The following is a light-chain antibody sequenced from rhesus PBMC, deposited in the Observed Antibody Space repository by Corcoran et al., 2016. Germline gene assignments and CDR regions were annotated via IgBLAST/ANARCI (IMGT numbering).Light chain of an antibody. CDR2: EAS. Sequence: GDRVTITCRASQGITNDLAWYQQKPGETPKLLIYEASSLQSGIPSRFSGSGSGTDFTLTISSLQSEDFATYYCPHYYSTPYSFGQGTKVEIK. CDR1: QGITND. V-gene: IGKV1S17*01. CDR3: PHYYSTPYS. J-gene: IGKJ2*01.